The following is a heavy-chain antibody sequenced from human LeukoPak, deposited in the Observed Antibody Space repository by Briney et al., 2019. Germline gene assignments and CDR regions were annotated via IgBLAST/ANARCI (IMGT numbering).Heavy chain of an antibody. D-gene: IGHD6-19*01. CDR1: GFSFSNYD. J-gene: IGHJ2*01. CDR3: AREVLGSEYSSGWYFDL. Sequence: GGSLRLSCAASGFSFSNYDMHWVRQVTGKGLEWVSAIGTVGDTYYSDSVKGRFTISRENAKNSLYLQMNSLRAGDTAVYYCAREVLGSEYSSGWYFDLWGRGTLVTVSS. CDR2: IGTVGDT. V-gene: IGHV3-13*01.